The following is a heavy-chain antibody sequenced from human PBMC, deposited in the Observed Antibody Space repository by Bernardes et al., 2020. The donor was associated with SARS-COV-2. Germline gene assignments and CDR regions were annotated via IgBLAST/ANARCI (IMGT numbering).Heavy chain of an antibody. D-gene: IGHD3-22*01. J-gene: IGHJ5*02. CDR1: GFTFSSYS. CDR2: ISSSSSYI. Sequence: GGSLRLSCAASGFTFSSYSMNWVRQAPGKGLEWVSSISSSSSYIYYADSVKGRFTISRDNAKNSLYLQMNSLRAEDTAVYYCARHTSITMIVVVSQTFGWFDPWGQGTLVTVSS. CDR3: ARHTSITMIVVVSQTFGWFDP. V-gene: IGHV3-21*01.